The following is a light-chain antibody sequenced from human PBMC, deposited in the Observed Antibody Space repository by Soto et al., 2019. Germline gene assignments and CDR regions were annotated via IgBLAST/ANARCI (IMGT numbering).Light chain of an antibody. V-gene: IGKV1-33*01. Sequence: DIQMTQSPSSLSASVGERVTITCQASHDISDSVNWYQQTPGRGPKLLIYDASSLETGVPSRFSGSASGTQFTFTISSLQPEDIATYYCQQYHDLPPAFGQGTKVDIK. CDR1: HDISDS. J-gene: IGKJ1*01. CDR3: QQYHDLPPA. CDR2: DAS.